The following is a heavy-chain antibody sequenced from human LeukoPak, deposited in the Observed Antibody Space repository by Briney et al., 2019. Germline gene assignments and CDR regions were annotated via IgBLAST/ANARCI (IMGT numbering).Heavy chain of an antibody. CDR2: IIPIFGTA. Sequence: ASVKVSCEASGGTFSSYAISWVRQAPGQGLEWMGGIIPIFGTANYAQKFQGRVTITADESTSTAYMELSSLRSEDTAVYYCARGEAVAGTVDYWGQGTLVTVSS. CDR3: ARGEAVAGTVDY. J-gene: IGHJ4*02. D-gene: IGHD6-19*01. CDR1: GGTFSSYA. V-gene: IGHV1-69*01.